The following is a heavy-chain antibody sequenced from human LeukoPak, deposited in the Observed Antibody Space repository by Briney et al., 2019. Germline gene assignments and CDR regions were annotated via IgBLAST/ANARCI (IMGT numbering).Heavy chain of an antibody. CDR1: GFTFSGSA. V-gene: IGHV3-73*01. J-gene: IGHJ4*02. CDR3: TGTYYYDSSGYQT. D-gene: IGHD3-22*01. Sequence: GGSLRLSCAASGFTFSGSAMHWVRQASGKRLEWVGRIRSKANSYATAYAASVKGRFTISRDDSKNTAYLQMNSLKTEDTAVYYCTGTYYYDSSGYQTWGQGTLVTVSS. CDR2: IRSKANSYAT.